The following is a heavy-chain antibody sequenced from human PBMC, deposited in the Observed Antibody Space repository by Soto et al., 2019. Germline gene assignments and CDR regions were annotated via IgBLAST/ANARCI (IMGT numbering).Heavy chain of an antibody. V-gene: IGHV4-34*01. D-gene: IGHD5-18*01. CDR1: SGSLTVHY. Sequence: SETLSLTCGVSSGSLTVHYWTCCLQTPGKGLEWIGEINHSGITDYNPSLKSRVTLSLDTSKNQFSLQVTALTAAATAVDYCARGKPSEYRFRPRNFFYYGMDGWGPGTTVTVSS. CDR3: ARGKPSEYRFRPRNFFYYGMDG. CDR2: INHSGIT. J-gene: IGHJ6*02.